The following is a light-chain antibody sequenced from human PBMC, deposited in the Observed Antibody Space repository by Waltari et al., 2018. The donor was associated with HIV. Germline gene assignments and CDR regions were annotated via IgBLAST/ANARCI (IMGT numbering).Light chain of an antibody. CDR2: DVS. CDR3: CAYAGGWV. CDR1: SGDLGNYNF. V-gene: IGLV2-11*01. Sequence: QSALTQPRSVSGSPGQSVTISCTGTSGDLGNYNFFSWYQHHPGTAPTLVIYDVSKRPSGVPDRCSGSKSANTASLTISGLRAEDEADYYCCAYAGGWVVGGGTEVTVL. J-gene: IGLJ3*02.